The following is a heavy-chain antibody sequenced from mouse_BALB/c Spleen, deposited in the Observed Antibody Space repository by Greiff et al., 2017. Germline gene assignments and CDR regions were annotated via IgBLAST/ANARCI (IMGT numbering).Heavy chain of an antibody. CDR1: GYSITSGYY. V-gene: IGHV3-6*02. CDR3: ATFFTTVVVVDY. CDR2: ISYDGSN. D-gene: IGHD1-1*01. J-gene: IGHJ2*01. Sequence: ESGPGLVKPSQSLSLTCSVTGYSITSGYYWNWIRQFPGNKLEWMGYISYDGSNNYNPSLKNRISITRDTSKNQFFLKLNSVTTEDTATYYCATFFTTVVVVDYWGQGTTLTVSS.